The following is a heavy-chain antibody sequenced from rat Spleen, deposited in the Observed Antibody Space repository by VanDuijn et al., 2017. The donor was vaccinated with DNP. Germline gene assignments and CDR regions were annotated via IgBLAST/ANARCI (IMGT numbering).Heavy chain of an antibody. V-gene: IGHV5-29*01. D-gene: IGHD3-2*01. CDR2: IIYDGSST. CDR1: GFNFNDYW. CDR3: ARGGLWFDY. Sequence: EVKLVESGGGLVQPGRSLKLSCAASGFNFNDYWMAWVRQAPAKGLEWVATIIYDGSSTYYRDSVKGRFTISRDNAENTVYLQMNSLRSEDTATYYCARGGLWFDYWGQGVMVTVSS. J-gene: IGHJ2*01.